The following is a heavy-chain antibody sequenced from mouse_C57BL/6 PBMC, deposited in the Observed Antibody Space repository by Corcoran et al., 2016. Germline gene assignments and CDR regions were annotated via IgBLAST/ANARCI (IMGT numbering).Heavy chain of an antibody. CDR1: GYTFTTYG. D-gene: IGHD2-5*01. CDR3: ARGDYSNPLDY. Sequence: QIQLVQSGPELKKPGETVKISCKASGYTFTTYGMSWVKQAPGKGLKWMGWINTYSGVPTYADDFKGRFAFSLETSASTAYLQINNLKNEDTATYFCARGDYSNPLDYWGQGTTLTVSS. V-gene: IGHV9-3*01. CDR2: INTYSGVP. J-gene: IGHJ2*01.